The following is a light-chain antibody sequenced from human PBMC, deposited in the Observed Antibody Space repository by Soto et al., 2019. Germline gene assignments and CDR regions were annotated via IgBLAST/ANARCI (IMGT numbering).Light chain of an antibody. Sequence: QSVLTQPPSVSAAPGQKVSISCSRSSSNVGKNFVSWYQHVPGKAPKLLIYDNQKRPSGIPDRFSASKSGTLATLDITGLQTGDEADYYCGTWDSSLTIGVIFGGGTQLTV. CDR1: SSNVGKNF. CDR3: GTWDSSLTIGVI. J-gene: IGLJ2*01. V-gene: IGLV1-51*01. CDR2: DNQ.